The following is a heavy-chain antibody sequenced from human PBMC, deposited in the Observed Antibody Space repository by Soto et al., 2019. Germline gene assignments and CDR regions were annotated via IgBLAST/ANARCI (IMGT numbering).Heavy chain of an antibody. Sequence: GGSLRLSCAASGFTFGGYAVSWVRQAPGKGLEWVSDISSSGGSIYYADSVKGRFTISRDNAKNSLYLQMNSLRAEDTAVYYCARVYSSGWPILYYFDYWGQGTLVTVSS. D-gene: IGHD6-19*01. CDR1: GFTFGGYA. V-gene: IGHV3-11*01. J-gene: IGHJ4*02. CDR2: ISSSGGSI. CDR3: ARVYSSGWPILYYFDY.